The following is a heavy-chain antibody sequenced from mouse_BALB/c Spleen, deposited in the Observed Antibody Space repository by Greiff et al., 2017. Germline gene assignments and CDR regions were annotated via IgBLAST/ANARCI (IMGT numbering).Heavy chain of an antibody. Sequence: QVQLQQSGAELARPGASVKMSCKASGYTFTSYTMHWVKQRPGQGLEWIGYINPSSGYTNYNQKFKDKATLTADKSSSTAYMQLSSLTSEDSAVYYCARSITAVVGGGYYAMDYWGQGTSVTVSS. J-gene: IGHJ4*01. CDR1: GYTFTSYT. CDR3: ARSITAVVGGGYYAMDY. CDR2: INPSSGYT. D-gene: IGHD1-1*01. V-gene: IGHV1-4*01.